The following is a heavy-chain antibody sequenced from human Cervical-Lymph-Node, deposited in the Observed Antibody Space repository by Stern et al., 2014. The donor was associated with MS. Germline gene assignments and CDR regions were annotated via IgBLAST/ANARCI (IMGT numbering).Heavy chain of an antibody. Sequence: QLQLQESGPGLVKPSQTLSLTCTVSGDSISSGDCYWNWIRQHPGKGLEWIGYVYYSGTPYYNPSLESRVSISVDTSKNQFSLRLSSVTAADTAVYYCARESRAVTKRGDFDYWGQGTLVTVSS. CDR2: VYYSGTP. CDR1: GDSISSGDCY. D-gene: IGHD4-17*01. CDR3: ARESRAVTKRGDFDY. J-gene: IGHJ4*02. V-gene: IGHV4-31*03.